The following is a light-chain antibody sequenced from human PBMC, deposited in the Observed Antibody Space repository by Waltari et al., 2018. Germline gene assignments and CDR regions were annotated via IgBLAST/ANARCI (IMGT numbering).Light chain of an antibody. J-gene: IGLJ2*01. CDR2: AVS. Sequence: QSALTQPRSVSGSPGQSVTISCTGTSSDVGGYNYVPWYQQHPGKAPKLMISAVSKRPSGVPDRFSGSKSGNTASLTISGLQAEDEADYYCCSYAGSYTLVFGGGTKLTVL. V-gene: IGLV2-11*01. CDR1: SSDVGGYNY. CDR3: CSYAGSYTLV.